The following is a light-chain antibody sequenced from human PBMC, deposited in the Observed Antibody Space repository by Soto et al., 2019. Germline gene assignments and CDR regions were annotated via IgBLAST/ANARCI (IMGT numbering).Light chain of an antibody. V-gene: IGKV1-5*01. CDR1: QTISNW. Sequence: DIEMTQSPSTLSASVGDRVTITCRASQTISNWLAWYQQKPGGAPKLLIVDASSLDSGVESRFSGSGSGTEFPRTVSSLQPDYFATYDCQEYKSFPQWTFDQGTQVDSK. CDR3: QEYKSFPQWT. J-gene: IGKJ1*01. CDR2: DAS.